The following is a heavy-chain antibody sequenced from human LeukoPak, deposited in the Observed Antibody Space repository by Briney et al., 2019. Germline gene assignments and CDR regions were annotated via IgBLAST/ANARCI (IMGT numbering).Heavy chain of an antibody. Sequence: ASVKVSCKASGYTFTSYGISWVRQAPGQGLEWMGWISAYNGYTNYAQKLQGRVTMTTDTSTSTAYMELRSLRSDDTAVYYCARHSRGYSYGYDWFDPWGQGTLVTVSS. CDR3: ARHSRGYSYGYDWFDP. D-gene: IGHD5-18*01. V-gene: IGHV1-18*01. J-gene: IGHJ5*02. CDR1: GYTFTSYG. CDR2: ISAYNGYT.